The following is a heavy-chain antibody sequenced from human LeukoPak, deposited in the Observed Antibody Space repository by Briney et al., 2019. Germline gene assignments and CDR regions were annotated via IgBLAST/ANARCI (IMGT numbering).Heavy chain of an antibody. D-gene: IGHD2-15*01. V-gene: IGHV3-33*01. CDR2: IWYDGSNK. CDR1: GFTFSSYG. CDR3: ARDPRYCSGGSCYGRVYGMDV. J-gene: IGHJ6*02. Sequence: GGSLRLSCAASGFTFSSYGMHWVRQAPGKGLEWVAVIWYDGSNKYYADSVKGRFTISRDNSKNTLYLRMNSLRAEDTAVYYCARDPRYCSGGSCYGRVYGMDVWGQGTTVTVSS.